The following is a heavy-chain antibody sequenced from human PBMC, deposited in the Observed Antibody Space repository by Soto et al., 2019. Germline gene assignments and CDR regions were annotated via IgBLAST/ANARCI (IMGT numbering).Heavy chain of an antibody. D-gene: IGHD6-19*01. Sequence: GGSLRLSCAASGFTFSSYAMHWVRQAPGKGLEWVAVISYDGSNKYYADSVKGRFTISRDNSKNTLYLQMSSLRAEDTAVYYCVKDTRTGYSSGWYRGYWYFDLWGRGTLVTVSS. V-gene: IGHV3-30*14. J-gene: IGHJ2*01. CDR2: ISYDGSNK. CDR3: VKDTRTGYSSGWYRGYWYFDL. CDR1: GFTFSSYA.